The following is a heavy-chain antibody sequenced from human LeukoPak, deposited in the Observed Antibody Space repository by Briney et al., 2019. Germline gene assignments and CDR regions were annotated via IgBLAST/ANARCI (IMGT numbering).Heavy chain of an antibody. J-gene: IGHJ4*02. CDR3: ARVWGAIDY. Sequence: ASVRLSCKPSGYTFTSYDINWVRQAAGQGLEWMGWMNPKSGNTGSAQRFQGRVTMTRDTSISTAYMELSSLRSEDTAVYYCARVWGAIDYWGQGTLVTVSS. V-gene: IGHV1-8*01. CDR2: MNPKSGNT. CDR1: GYTFTSYD. D-gene: IGHD1-26*01.